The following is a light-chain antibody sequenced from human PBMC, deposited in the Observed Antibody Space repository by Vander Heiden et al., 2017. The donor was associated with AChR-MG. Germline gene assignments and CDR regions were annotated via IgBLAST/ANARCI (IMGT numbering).Light chain of an antibody. CDR3: QQSYSTPRA. CDR2: AAS. Sequence: DIQMTQSPSSLSASVGDRVTITCRASQSISSYLNWYQQKPGKAPKLLIYAASSVKSGVPSRFSGSGSGKDFTLTISSQQQEDFATYYCQQSYSTPRAFGPGTKVDIK. CDR1: QSISSY. V-gene: IGKV1-39*01. J-gene: IGKJ3*01.